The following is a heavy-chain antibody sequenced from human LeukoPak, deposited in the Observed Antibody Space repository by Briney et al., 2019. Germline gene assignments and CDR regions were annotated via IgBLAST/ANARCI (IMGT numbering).Heavy chain of an antibody. J-gene: IGHJ4*02. Sequence: GGSLRLSCAASGFTFSSYAMSWVRQAPWKGLEWVSAISGSGGSTYYADSVKGRFTISRDNSKNTLYLQMNSLRAEDTAVYYCAKDQPSGYSGYEGYFDYWGQGTLVTVSS. V-gene: IGHV3-23*01. CDR1: GFTFSSYA. D-gene: IGHD5-12*01. CDR2: ISGSGGST. CDR3: AKDQPSGYSGYEGYFDY.